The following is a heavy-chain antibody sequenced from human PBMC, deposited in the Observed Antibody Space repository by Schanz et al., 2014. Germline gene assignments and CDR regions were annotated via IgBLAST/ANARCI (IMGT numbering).Heavy chain of an antibody. CDR2: INPSGGGT. D-gene: IGHD5-18*01. CDR3: ARGPSQGYSYGHNIGAYYYGMDV. Sequence: QVHLVQSGAEVKKPGSSVKVSCKASGGTFSSDTFSWVRQAPGQGLEWMGIINPSGGGTSYALRFQDRVTVTRDTSRSTVYMELSGLRSEDTAVYYCARGPSQGYSYGHNIGAYYYGMDVWGQGTTVTVSS. CDR1: GGTFSSDT. V-gene: IGHV1-46*01. J-gene: IGHJ6*02.